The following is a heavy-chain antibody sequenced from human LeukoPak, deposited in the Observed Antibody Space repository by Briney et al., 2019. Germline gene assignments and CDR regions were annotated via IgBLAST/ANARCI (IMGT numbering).Heavy chain of an antibody. V-gene: IGHV3-23*01. CDR1: GFTFINYA. D-gene: IGHD5-12*01. Sequence: GGSLRLSCAASGFTFINYAMTWVRQAPGKGLEWVSSGSGGSTYCADSVKGRFTMSRDNSKNTLYLQMNSLTAEDTAVYYCAKSITERTPFDYWGQGTLVTVSS. CDR2: GSGGST. J-gene: IGHJ4*02. CDR3: AKSITERTPFDY.